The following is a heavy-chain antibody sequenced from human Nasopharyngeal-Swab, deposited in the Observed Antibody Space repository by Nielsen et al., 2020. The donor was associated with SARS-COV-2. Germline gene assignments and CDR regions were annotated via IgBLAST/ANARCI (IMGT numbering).Heavy chain of an antibody. Sequence: GESLKISCKGSGYSFTSYWIGWGRQMPGKRLEWMGIIYPGDSATRYSPSFPGQVTISADKSISTAYLQWSSLKASDSAMYYCARTRGGANVLDYWGQGTLVTVSS. V-gene: IGHV5-51*01. J-gene: IGHJ4*02. CDR3: ARTRGGANVLDY. D-gene: IGHD1-26*01. CDR2: IYPGDSAT. CDR1: GYSFTSYW.